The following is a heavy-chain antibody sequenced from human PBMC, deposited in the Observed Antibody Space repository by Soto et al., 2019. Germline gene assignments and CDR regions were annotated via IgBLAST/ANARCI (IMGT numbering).Heavy chain of an antibody. CDR1: GYTFTSYA. CDR3: ARGGITMVRWVIIARPYYYYGMDV. CDR2: INAGNGNT. J-gene: IGHJ6*02. V-gene: IGHV1-3*01. D-gene: IGHD3-10*01. Sequence: WASVKVSCKASGYTFTSYAMHWVRQAPGQRLEWMGWINAGNGNTKYSHKFQGRVTITRDTSASTAYMELSSLRSEDTAVYYCARGGITMVRWVIIARPYYYYGMDVWGQGTTVTVSS.